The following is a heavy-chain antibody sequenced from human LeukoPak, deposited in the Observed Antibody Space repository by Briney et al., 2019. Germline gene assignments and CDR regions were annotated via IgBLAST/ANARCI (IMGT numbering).Heavy chain of an antibody. CDR3: ATYSSLNRREFQY. V-gene: IGHV3-30*02. J-gene: IGHJ1*01. Sequence: PGGSLRLSCAASGFIFSSYGMHWVRQAAGKGLEWVAFIRYDGNNKNYADSVKGRFTISRDNSKNTLYLQMNSLRAEDTAVYYCATYSSLNRREFQYWGQGTLLTVSS. CDR2: IRYDGNNK. D-gene: IGHD3-22*01. CDR1: GFIFSSYG.